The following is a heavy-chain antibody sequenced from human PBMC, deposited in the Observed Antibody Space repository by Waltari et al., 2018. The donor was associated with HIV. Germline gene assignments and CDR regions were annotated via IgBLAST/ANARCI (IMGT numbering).Heavy chain of an antibody. CDR1: GFTFRSYS. CDR2: ISGSSSLI. Sequence: EVQLVESGGGLVQPGGSLSLSCAASGFTFRSYSMNWVRQATGEGLEWVSYISGSSSLIYYADSVKGRFSISRDNAENSLYLQMNSLRAEDTAVYFCAREMPTVYTDFWGQGTLVTVSS. CDR3: AREMPTVYTDF. J-gene: IGHJ4*02. D-gene: IGHD4-4*01. V-gene: IGHV3-48*01.